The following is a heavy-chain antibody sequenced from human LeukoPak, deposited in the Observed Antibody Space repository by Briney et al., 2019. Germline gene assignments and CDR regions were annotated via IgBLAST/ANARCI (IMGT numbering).Heavy chain of an antibody. CDR2: IYYSGST. Sequence: NSSETLSLTCTVSGGSISSYYWSWIRQPPGKGLEWIGYIYYSGSTNYNPSLKSRVTISVDTSKNQLSLKLSSVTAADTAVYYCAKYSSGRLDYWGQGTLVTVSS. D-gene: IGHD6-19*01. CDR3: AKYSSGRLDY. CDR1: GGSISSYY. V-gene: IGHV4-59*08. J-gene: IGHJ4*02.